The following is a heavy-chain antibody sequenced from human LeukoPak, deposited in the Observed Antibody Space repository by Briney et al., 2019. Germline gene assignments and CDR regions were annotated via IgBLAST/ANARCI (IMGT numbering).Heavy chain of an antibody. D-gene: IGHD2-2*01. J-gene: IGHJ5*02. Sequence: VASVTVSCKVSGYTLTELSMHWVRQAPGKGLEWMGGFDPEDGETIYAQKFQGRVTMTEDTSTDTAYMELSSLRSEDTAVYYCATDRGYCSSTSCYGNWFDPWGQGTLVTVSS. CDR3: ATDRGYCSSTSCYGNWFDP. CDR1: GYTLTELS. CDR2: FDPEDGET. V-gene: IGHV1-24*01.